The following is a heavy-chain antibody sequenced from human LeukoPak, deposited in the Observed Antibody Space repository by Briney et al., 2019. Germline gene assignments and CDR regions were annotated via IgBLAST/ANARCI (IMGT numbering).Heavy chain of an antibody. CDR2: ISSSSSTI. D-gene: IGHD3-22*01. CDR3: ATLVTYYDSSGYPSLDC. CDR1: GFTFSSYS. Sequence: GGSLRLSCAASGFTFSSYSMNWVRQAPGKGLEWVSYISSSSSTIYYADSVKGRFTISRDNAKNSLYLQMNSLRAEDTAVYYCATLVTYYDSSGYPSLDCWGQGTLVTVSS. J-gene: IGHJ4*02. V-gene: IGHV3-48*01.